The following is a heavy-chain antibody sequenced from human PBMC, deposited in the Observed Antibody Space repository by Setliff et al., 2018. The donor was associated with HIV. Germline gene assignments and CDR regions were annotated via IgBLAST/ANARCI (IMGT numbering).Heavy chain of an antibody. J-gene: IGHJ4*02. CDR1: GYTFTGYY. CDR3: ATLFSSGWHFDY. D-gene: IGHD6-19*01. V-gene: IGHV1-2*02. CDR2: INPNSGGT. Sequence: ASVKVSCKASGYTFTGYYMHWVRQAPGQGLEWMGWINPNSGGTNYAQMFQGRVTMTRDTSISTAYMELSSLRSDDTAVYYCATLFSSGWHFDYWGQGTLVTVSS.